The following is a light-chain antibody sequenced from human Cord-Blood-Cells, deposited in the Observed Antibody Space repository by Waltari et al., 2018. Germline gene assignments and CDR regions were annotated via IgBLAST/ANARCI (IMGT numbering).Light chain of an antibody. CDR3: QQYNNWPPYT. CDR1: QSVSSN. J-gene: IGKJ2*01. Sequence: VMTQSPATLSVSARERATLSCRASQSVSSNLAWYQQTPGQAPRLLIYGASTRATGIPARFSGSGSGTEFTLTISSLQSEDFAVYYCQQYNNWPPYTFGQGTKLEIK. CDR2: GAS. V-gene: IGKV3-15*01.